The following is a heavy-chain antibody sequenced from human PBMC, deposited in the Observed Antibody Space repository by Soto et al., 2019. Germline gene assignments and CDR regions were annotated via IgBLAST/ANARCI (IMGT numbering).Heavy chain of an antibody. D-gene: IGHD3-22*01. J-gene: IGHJ4*02. CDR2: IYYSGST. V-gene: IGHV4-39*01. CDR3: AGSYYYDSSGPQGFDY. CDR1: GGSISSSSHY. Sequence: SETLSLTCTVSGGSISSSSHYWGWIRQPPGRGLEWIGSIYYSGSTYYNPSLKSRVTISVDTSKNQFSLKLSSVTAADTAVYYCAGSYYYDSSGPQGFDYWGQGTLVTVSS.